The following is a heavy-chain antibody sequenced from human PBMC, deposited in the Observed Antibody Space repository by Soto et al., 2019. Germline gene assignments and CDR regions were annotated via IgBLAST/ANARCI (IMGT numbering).Heavy chain of an antibody. V-gene: IGHV3-21*01. D-gene: IGHD3-22*01. J-gene: IGHJ4*02. CDR1: GFSFRTYS. Sequence: PGGNLRLCFAASGFSFRTYSMNWFRQAPGKGLEWVSSISSSSSYKHYADSVEGRFTISRDNAKNSLYLHMNSLRAEDTAGYYCASENYYDIIGDPVGFDFSGQGT. CDR3: ASENYYDIIGDPVGFDF. CDR2: ISSSSSYK.